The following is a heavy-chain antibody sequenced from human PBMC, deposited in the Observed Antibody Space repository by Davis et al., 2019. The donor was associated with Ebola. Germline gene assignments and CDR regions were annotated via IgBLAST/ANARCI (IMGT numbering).Heavy chain of an antibody. V-gene: IGHV4-39*01. J-gene: IGHJ4*02. CDR1: GGSISSSSYY. Sequence: MPSGTLSLTCTVSGGSISSSSYYWGWIRQPPGKGLEWIGSIYYSGSTYYNPSLKSRVTISVDTSKNQFSLKLSSVTAADTAVYYCANRIAAAGFDYWGQGTLVTVSS. D-gene: IGHD6-13*01. CDR2: IYYSGST. CDR3: ANRIAAAGFDY.